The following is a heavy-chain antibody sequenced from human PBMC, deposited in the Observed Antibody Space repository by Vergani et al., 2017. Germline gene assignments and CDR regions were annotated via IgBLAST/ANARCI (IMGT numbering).Heavy chain of an antibody. J-gene: IGHJ4*02. Sequence: QVQLQESGPGLVKPSQTLSLTCTVSGGSISSGGYYWSWIRQHSGKGLEWIGYIYYSGSTYYNPSLKSRVTISVDTSKNQFSLKLSSVTAADTAVYYCARGVPSGVGATHFDYWGQGTLVTVSS. V-gene: IGHV4-31*03. CDR1: GGSISSGGYY. CDR3: ARGVPSGVGATHFDY. CDR2: IYYSGST. D-gene: IGHD1-26*01.